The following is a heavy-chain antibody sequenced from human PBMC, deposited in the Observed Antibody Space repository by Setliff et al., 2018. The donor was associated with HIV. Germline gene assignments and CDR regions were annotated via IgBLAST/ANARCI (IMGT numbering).Heavy chain of an antibody. CDR1: GGSISSSSYY. V-gene: IGHV4-39*07. D-gene: IGHD6-13*01. CDR3: ARGARLLAGYSDRWDYYYMAV. J-gene: IGHJ6*03. CDR2: INHSGST. Sequence: PSETLSLTCTVSGGSISSSSYYWIWIRQPPGKGLEWIGEINHSGSTHYNPSLKSRFTISVDTSKNQFSLKVNSVTAADTAVYYGARGARLLAGYSDRWDYYYMAVWGKGTTVTVS.